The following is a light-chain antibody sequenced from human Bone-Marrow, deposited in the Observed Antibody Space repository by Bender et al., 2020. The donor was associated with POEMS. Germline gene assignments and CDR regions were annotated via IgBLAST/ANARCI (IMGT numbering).Light chain of an antibody. CDR1: SSDFGPYNL. V-gene: IGLV2-14*02. J-gene: IGLJ3*02. CDR2: DVN. CDR3: SSYITGGNYV. Sequence: QSALTQAASVSGSPGQSITISCTGASSDFGPYNLVSWYQHHPDNAPKLIIFDVNNRPSGVSHRFSGSKSGNTASLTISGLQSEDEADYYCSSYITGGNYVFGGGTRVTVL.